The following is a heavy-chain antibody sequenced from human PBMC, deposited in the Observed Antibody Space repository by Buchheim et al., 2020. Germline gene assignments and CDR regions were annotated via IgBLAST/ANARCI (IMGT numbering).Heavy chain of an antibody. CDR1: GFIFSSYL. Sequence: EVQLLESGGGLVQPGGSLRLSCAVSGFIFSSYLMTWVRQAPGKGLECVATITGSGDSTYYADSVKGRFTIFRDNSKNTLYLQMNSLRAEDTAVYYCAKRFDQRYFDYWGQGTL. V-gene: IGHV3-23*01. CDR2: ITGSGDST. J-gene: IGHJ4*02. CDR3: AKRFDQRYFDY. D-gene: IGHD2-2*01.